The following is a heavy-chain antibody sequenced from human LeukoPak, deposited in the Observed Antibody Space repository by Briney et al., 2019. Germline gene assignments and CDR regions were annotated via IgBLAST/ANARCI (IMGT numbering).Heavy chain of an antibody. CDR1: GFTFSDYY. V-gene: IGHV3-11*01. CDR3: ARRPQLYYYDSTQGFDI. CDR2: ISASANTI. D-gene: IGHD3-22*01. J-gene: IGHJ3*02. Sequence: GGSLRLSCAASGFTFSDYYMNWIRQAPGKGLEWVSYISASANTIYFADSVKGRFTISRDNAKNSLFLQMNSLRAEDTAVYYCARRPQLYYYDSTQGFDIWGQGTMVTVSS.